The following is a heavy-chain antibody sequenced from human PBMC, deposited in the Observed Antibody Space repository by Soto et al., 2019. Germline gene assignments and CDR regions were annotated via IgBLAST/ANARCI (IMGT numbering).Heavy chain of an antibody. V-gene: IGHV4-59*08. CDR2: IYDSGST. CDR3: ARLVYDSSGYRPG. J-gene: IGHJ4*02. CDR1: GGSISSSY. D-gene: IGHD3-22*01. Sequence: TLSLTCTVSGGSISSSYWSWIRQPPGKGLEWIGYIYDSGSTYYNSSLKSRVTMSVDTSKNQFSLKLSSVTAADTAVYYCARLVYDSSGYRPGWGQGTLVTVSS.